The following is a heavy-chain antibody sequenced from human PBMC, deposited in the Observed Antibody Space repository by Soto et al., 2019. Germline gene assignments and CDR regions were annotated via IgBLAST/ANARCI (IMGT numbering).Heavy chain of an antibody. V-gene: IGHV6-1*01. CDR2: TYYRSKWYN. D-gene: IGHD6-6*01. Sequence: SQTLSSTYAISGDNVSTKTVSWNWTRQFPLRGLECLGRTYYRSKWYNDYAVSVKSRITINPDTSKNQFSLQLNSLTPEDTAVYYCARAHSIADRPGATGSDYGMDV. J-gene: IGHJ6*01. CDR3: ARAHSIADRPGATGSDYGMDV. CDR1: GDNVSTKTVS.